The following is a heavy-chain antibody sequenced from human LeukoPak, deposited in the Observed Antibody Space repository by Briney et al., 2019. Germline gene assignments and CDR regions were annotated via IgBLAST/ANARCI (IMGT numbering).Heavy chain of an antibody. V-gene: IGHV1-2*04. CDR2: INPNSGGT. J-gene: IGHJ6*02. D-gene: IGHD3-10*01. CDR3: ARAITMVRGVPPSGYYYGMDV. Sequence: ASVKVSCKASGYTFTGYYMHWVRQAPGQGLEWMGWINPNSGGTNYAQKFQGWVTMTRDTSISTAYMELSRLRSDDTAVYYCARAITMVRGVPPSGYYYGMDVWGQGTTVTVSS. CDR1: GYTFTGYY.